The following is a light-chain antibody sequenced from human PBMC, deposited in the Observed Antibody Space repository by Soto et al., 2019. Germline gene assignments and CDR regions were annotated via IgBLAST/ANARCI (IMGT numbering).Light chain of an antibody. J-gene: IGKJ4*01. V-gene: IGKV4-1*01. CDR3: QQYYSTPVLT. Sequence: DIVMTQSPDSLAVSLGERATINCKSSQSVLYSSNNKNYLAWYQQKPGQPPKLLIYWASTRESGVPDRFSGSGSGTDYTLTIGSLQAEDVAVYYCQQYYSTPVLTFGGGTKVEIK. CDR1: QSVLYSSNNKNY. CDR2: WAS.